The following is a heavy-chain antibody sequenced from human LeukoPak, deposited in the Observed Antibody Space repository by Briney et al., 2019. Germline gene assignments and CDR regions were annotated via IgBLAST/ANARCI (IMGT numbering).Heavy chain of an antibody. D-gene: IGHD2-15*01. J-gene: IGHJ4*02. V-gene: IGHV3-21*01. CDR3: ARGGSSDTGGSCYFDY. CDR2: ISSSSSYI. CDR1: GFPFSSYS. Sequence: GGSLRLSCAASGFPFSSYSMNWVRQAPGKGLEWVSSISSSSSYIYYADSVKGRFTISRDNAKNSLYLQMNSLRAEDTAVYYCARGGSSDTGGSCYFDYWGQGTLVTVSS.